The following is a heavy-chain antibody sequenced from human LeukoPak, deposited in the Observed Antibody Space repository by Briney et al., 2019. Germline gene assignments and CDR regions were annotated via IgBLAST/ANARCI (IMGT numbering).Heavy chain of an antibody. CDR1: GYSISSGYY. V-gene: IGHV4-38-2*01. CDR2: IYHSGST. Sequence: PSETLSLTCAVSGYSISSGYYWGWTRQPPGEGLEWIGSIYHSGSTYYNPSLKGRVTISVDTSKNQFSLKLSSVTAADTAVYYCAVRSTPFGSGSPFDYWGQGTLVTVSS. J-gene: IGHJ4*02. D-gene: IGHD3-10*01. CDR3: AVRSTPFGSGSPFDY.